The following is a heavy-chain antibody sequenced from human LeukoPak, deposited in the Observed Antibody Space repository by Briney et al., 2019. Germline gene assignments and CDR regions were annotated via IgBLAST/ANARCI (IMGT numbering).Heavy chain of an antibody. V-gene: IGHV3-23*01. Sequence: GGSLRLSCAASGLTFSSHAMNWVRQAPGKGLEWVSAISGSGDSTFYAYSVKGRFTISRDNPKNTLYLQMNSLRAEDTAVYYCTKDFRDHGDYHAFDIWGQGTMVTVSS. CDR3: TKDFRDHGDYHAFDI. J-gene: IGHJ3*02. CDR1: GLTFSSHA. D-gene: IGHD4-17*01. CDR2: ISGSGDST.